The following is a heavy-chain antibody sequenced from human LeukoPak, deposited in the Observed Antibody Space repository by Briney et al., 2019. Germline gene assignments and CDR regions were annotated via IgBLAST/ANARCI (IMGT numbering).Heavy chain of an antibody. Sequence: PGGSLRLSCAASGFTFSNYWMSWVRQAPGKGLEWVANIKQGGSEKYYVDSVKGRFTISRDNAKNSLYLQMIGLRAEDTAVYYWARGGAPYCSSTSCYEDRFDPWGQGTLVTVSS. V-gene: IGHV3-7*05. J-gene: IGHJ5*02. CDR3: ARGGAPYCSSTSCYEDRFDP. CDR1: GFTFSNYW. CDR2: IKQGGSEK. D-gene: IGHD2-2*01.